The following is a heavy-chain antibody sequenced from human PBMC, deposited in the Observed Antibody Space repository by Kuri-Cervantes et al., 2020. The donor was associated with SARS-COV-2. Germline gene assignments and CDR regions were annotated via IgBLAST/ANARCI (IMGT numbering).Heavy chain of an antibody. J-gene: IGHJ6*02. Sequence: LSLTFAASGFTFSSYAMHWVRQAPGKGLEWVAVISYDGSNKYYADSVKGRFTISRDNSKNTLYLQMNSLRAEDTAVYYCARALYGGRTDYYYGMDVWGQGTTVTVSS. D-gene: IGHD4-23*01. CDR1: GFTFSSYA. V-gene: IGHV3-30*01. CDR2: ISYDGSNK. CDR3: ARALYGGRTDYYYGMDV.